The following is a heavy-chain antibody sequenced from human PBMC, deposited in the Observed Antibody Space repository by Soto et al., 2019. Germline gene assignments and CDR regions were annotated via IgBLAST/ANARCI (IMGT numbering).Heavy chain of an antibody. V-gene: IGHV3-48*03. J-gene: IGHJ4*02. CDR3: ARDSGIAVAALDY. CDR2: ISSSGSTI. D-gene: IGHD6-19*01. Sequence: PGGSLRLSCAASGFTFSSYEMNWVLQAPGKGLEWVSYISSSGSTIYYADSVKGRFTISRDNAKNSLYLQMNSLRAEDTAVYYCARDSGIAVAALDYWGQGTLVTVSS. CDR1: GFTFSSYE.